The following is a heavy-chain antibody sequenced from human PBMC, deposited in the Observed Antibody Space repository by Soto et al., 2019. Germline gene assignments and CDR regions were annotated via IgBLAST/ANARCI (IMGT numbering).Heavy chain of an antibody. V-gene: IGHV1-18*01. CDR1: GNTFTNFG. J-gene: IGHJ4*02. D-gene: IGHD6-19*01. CDR2: ISAYTDDP. Sequence: ASVKVSCKASGNTFTNFGVTWVRQAPGQGLEWMGWISAYTDDPNYAQKFQGRVTMTIDTSTSTAYMELRSLRSDDTAVYYCARDSDSSCFDYWGQGTLVTVSS. CDR3: ARDSDSSCFDY.